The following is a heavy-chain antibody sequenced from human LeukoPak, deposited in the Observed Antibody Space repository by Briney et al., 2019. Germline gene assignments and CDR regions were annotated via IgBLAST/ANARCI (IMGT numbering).Heavy chain of an antibody. CDR2: IYYIVNI. J-gene: IGHJ5*02. D-gene: IGHD1-26*01. CDR1: RGSTSTDS. Sequence: PSETLSPTCTLSRGSTSTDSWSWVRQPPGEGLEWIGYIYYIVNITSKPSLESGVTISVNTPPNTFSLRRRSVSAADTAVYYCARHESCDGSPCSTGRWFDPWGHGTLVTVSS. CDR3: ARHESCDGSPCSTGRWFDP. V-gene: IGHV4-59*08.